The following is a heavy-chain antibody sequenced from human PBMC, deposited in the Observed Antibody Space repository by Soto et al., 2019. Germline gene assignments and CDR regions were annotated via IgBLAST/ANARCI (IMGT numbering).Heavy chain of an antibody. Sequence: GGSLRLSCAASGFTFSSYAMSWVRQAPGKGQEWVSAISGSGGSTYYADSVKGRFTISRDNSKNTLYLQMNSLRAEDTAVYYCAKPADYYYYYYMDVWGKGTTVTVSS. D-gene: IGHD2-2*01. CDR1: GFTFSSYA. CDR3: AKPADYYYYYYMDV. V-gene: IGHV3-23*01. CDR2: ISGSGGST. J-gene: IGHJ6*03.